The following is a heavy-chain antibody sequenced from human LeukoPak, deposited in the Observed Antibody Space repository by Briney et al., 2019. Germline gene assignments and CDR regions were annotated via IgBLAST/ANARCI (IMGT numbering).Heavy chain of an antibody. J-gene: IGHJ4*02. CDR3: ARDYGGSSPFDY. CDR2: ITASGAAT. V-gene: IGHV3-23*01. Sequence: PGGSLRLSCAVSGFTFYNYGMSWVRQAPGKGLEWVSAITASGAATYIADSVKGRFVISRDNSKNTLYLQMNSLRAEDTAVYYCARDYGGSSPFDYWGQGTLVTVSS. CDR1: GFTFYNYG. D-gene: IGHD4-23*01.